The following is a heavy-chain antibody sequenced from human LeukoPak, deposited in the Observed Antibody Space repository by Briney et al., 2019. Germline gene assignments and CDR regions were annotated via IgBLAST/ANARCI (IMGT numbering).Heavy chain of an antibody. J-gene: IGHJ4*02. D-gene: IGHD6-13*01. CDR2: IKSKTDGGTT. CDR3: TTDHSSWYDPTTDY. CDR1: GFTFSSYA. Sequence: GGSLRLSCAASGFTFSSYAMSWVRQAPGKGLEWVGRIKSKTDGGTTDYAAPVKGRFTISRDDSKNTLYLQMNSLKTEDTAVYYCTTDHSSWYDPTTDYWGQGTLVTVSS. V-gene: IGHV3-15*01.